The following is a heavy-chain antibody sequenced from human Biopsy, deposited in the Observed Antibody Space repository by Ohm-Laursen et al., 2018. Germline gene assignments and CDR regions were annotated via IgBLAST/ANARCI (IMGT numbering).Heavy chain of an antibody. CDR2: IYWDDDK. J-gene: IGHJ4*02. Sequence: TTQTLTLTGALSGFSLTSRGEGVGWLRQPPGKAPEWLALIYWDDDKFYNPSLESRLTITKDTSKNQVLLIMTNMDPVDTATYFCVHRRMTPSEFDYWGQGTLVTVSS. V-gene: IGHV2-5*02. CDR3: VHRRMTPSEFDY. CDR1: GFSLTSRGEG.